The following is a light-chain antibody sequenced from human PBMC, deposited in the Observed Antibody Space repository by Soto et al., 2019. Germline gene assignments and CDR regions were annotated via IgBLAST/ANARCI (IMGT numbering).Light chain of an antibody. J-gene: IGKJ3*01. Sequence: EIVMTQSPAPLSASPGEKVTLSCRASQSISSKLAWYKQKPGQAPRLLISGASTRATVTPDRFSGSGSGTEVTLTISSLQSEDFAIYNSQQYKNSPPTFGPGTKVDIK. V-gene: IGKV3-15*01. CDR3: QQYKNSPPT. CDR1: QSISSK. CDR2: GAS.